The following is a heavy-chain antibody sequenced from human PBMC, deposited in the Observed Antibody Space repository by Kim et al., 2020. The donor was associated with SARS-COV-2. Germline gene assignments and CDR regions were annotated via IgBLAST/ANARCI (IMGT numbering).Heavy chain of an antibody. V-gene: IGHV1-69*01. D-gene: IGHD2-15*01. J-gene: IGHJ4*02. Sequence: ASYAQKFQGRVTITADESTSTAYMELSSLRSEDAAVYYCARSSATLSYDYWGQGTLVTVSS. CDR2: A. CDR3: ARSSATLSYDY.